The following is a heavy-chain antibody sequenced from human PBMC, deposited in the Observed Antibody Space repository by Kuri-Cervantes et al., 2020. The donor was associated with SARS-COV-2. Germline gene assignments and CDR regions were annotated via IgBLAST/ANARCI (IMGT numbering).Heavy chain of an antibody. V-gene: IGHV1-18*01. D-gene: IGHD2-2*01. CDR1: GYTFTSYG. CDR3: ARVGEDIVVVPAAIPYYYYYMDV. CDR2: ISAYNGNT. J-gene: IGHJ6*03. Sequence: ASVKVSCKASGYTFTSYGISWVRQASGQGLEWMGWISAYNGNTNYAQKLQGRVTMTTDTSTSTAYMELRSLRSDDTAVYYCARVGEDIVVVPAAIPYYYYYMDVWGKGTTVTVSS.